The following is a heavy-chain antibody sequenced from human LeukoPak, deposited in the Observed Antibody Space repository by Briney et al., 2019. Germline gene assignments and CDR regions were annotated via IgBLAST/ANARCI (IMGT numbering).Heavy chain of an antibody. D-gene: IGHD2-15*01. Sequence: SETPSLTCTASGGSISSTSYYWGWIRQPPGKGLEWIGSIYSGGSTYYNPSLKSRITISVDTSNNQFSLRLSSVTAADTAFYYCARHLGYCSGGSCHGSWFDPWGQGTLVTVSS. V-gene: IGHV4-39*01. CDR2: IYSGGST. CDR1: GGSISSTSYY. CDR3: ARHLGYCSGGSCHGSWFDP. J-gene: IGHJ5*02.